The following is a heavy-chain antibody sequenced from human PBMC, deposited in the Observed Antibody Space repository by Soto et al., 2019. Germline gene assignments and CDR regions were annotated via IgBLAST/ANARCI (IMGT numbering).Heavy chain of an antibody. CDR2: IYYGGST. CDR3: ARPGRDWGSLEY. D-gene: IGHD7-27*01. V-gene: IGHV4-59*08. Sequence: QVQLQESGPGLVKPSETLSLTCTVSGDSISTYYWTWIRQPPGKGLEWIAFIYYGGSTNYNPSLKSQVTISVDTSKNQFSLTLNSVTAADTAVYYCARPGRDWGSLEYWGQGTRVTVSS. CDR1: GDSISTYY. J-gene: IGHJ4*02.